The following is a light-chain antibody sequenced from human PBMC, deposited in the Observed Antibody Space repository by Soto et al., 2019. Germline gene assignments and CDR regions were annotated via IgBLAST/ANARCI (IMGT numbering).Light chain of an antibody. J-gene: IGKJ1*01. CDR3: KISANYRWR. Sequence: DVDITLSHSSLSASIGADVTITCRASQNSRDWVAWYQQKPGQAPKLLIYDASKLFTGVPSRFSGSGSGTDFTLTISGLQPDDFATYFCKISANYRWRFGQGTKVDI. CDR2: DAS. V-gene: IGKV1-5*01. CDR1: QNSRDW.